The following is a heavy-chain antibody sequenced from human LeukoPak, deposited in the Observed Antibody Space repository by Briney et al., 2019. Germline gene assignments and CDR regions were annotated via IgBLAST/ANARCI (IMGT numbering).Heavy chain of an antibody. D-gene: IGHD3-22*01. Sequence: PGGSLRLSCAASGFIFNNYGLIWVRQAPGKGLEWVSAISNDGDGTNYADFVKGRFTISRDNSKNTLFLQMNSLRAEDTALYYCAKGSSGYFVDLWGQGTLVTVSS. J-gene: IGHJ5*02. V-gene: IGHV3-23*01. CDR2: ISNDGDGT. CDR1: GFIFNNYG. CDR3: AKGSSGYFVDL.